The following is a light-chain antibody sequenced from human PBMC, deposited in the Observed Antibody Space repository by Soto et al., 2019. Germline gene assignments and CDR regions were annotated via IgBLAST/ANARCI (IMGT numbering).Light chain of an antibody. CDR2: AAS. V-gene: IGKV1-6*01. Sequence: AIQLTQSPSSLSASVGDRVTITCRASQGIGNDLGWYQQRPGKAPKLLIYAASTLQCGVPSRFSGSGSGTDFTLTISSLQPEDSATYYCMQDDSYPLTFGGGTKVEI. J-gene: IGKJ4*01. CDR3: MQDDSYPLT. CDR1: QGIGND.